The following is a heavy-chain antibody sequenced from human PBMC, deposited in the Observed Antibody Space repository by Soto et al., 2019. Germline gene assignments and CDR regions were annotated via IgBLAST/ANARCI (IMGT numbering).Heavy chain of an antibody. D-gene: IGHD2-15*01. Sequence: GGSLRLSCAASGFTFSSYSMNWVRQAPGKGLEWVSSISSSSSYIYYADSVKGRFTISRDNAKNSLYLQMNSLRAEDTAVYYCARDLGYCSGGSCYSGYYYYGMDGWGQGTTVTVSS. CDR1: GFTFSSYS. V-gene: IGHV3-21*01. J-gene: IGHJ6*02. CDR2: ISSSSSYI. CDR3: ARDLGYCSGGSCYSGYYYYGMDG.